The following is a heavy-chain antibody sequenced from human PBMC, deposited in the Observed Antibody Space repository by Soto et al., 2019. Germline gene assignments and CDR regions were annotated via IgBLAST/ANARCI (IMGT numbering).Heavy chain of an antibody. D-gene: IGHD3-22*01. Sequence: GGSLRLSCAASGFTFSDYYMSWIRQAPGKGLEWVSYISSSGSTIYYADSVKGRFTISRDNAKNSLYLQMNSLRAEGTAVYYCARDGYYYDSSGYAFDYWGQGTLVTVSS. CDR2: ISSSGSTI. CDR3: ARDGYYYDSSGYAFDY. V-gene: IGHV3-11*01. CDR1: GFTFSDYY. J-gene: IGHJ4*02.